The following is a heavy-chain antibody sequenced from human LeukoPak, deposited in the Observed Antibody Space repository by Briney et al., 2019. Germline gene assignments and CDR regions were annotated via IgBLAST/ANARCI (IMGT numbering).Heavy chain of an antibody. CDR3: ARDSATVTTPYFDY. V-gene: IGHV1-2*04. CDR1: GYTFTGYY. CDR2: INCNSGGT. J-gene: IGHJ4*02. D-gene: IGHD4-17*01. Sequence: ASVKVSCKASGYTFTGYYIHWVRQAPGQGLEWMGWINCNSGGTKSAEEFQGWVTMTRGTSISTVYMEMSRLRSDDTAVYYCARDSATVTTPYFDYWGQGTLVTVPS.